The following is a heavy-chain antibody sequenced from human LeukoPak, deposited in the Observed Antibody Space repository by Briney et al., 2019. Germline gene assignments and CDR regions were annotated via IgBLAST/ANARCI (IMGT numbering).Heavy chain of an antibody. V-gene: IGHV4-39*07. CDR2: MHSSGRT. CDR3: ARSCSSTSCYYYYGMDV. Sequence: SETLSLTCTVSGGSISSSADYWGWIRQPPGQGLEWIGTMHSSGRTYYNPSLKSRVTISVDTSKNQFSLKLSSVTAADTAVYYCARSCSSTSCYYYYGMDVWGQGTTVTVSS. CDR1: GGSISSSADY. D-gene: IGHD2-2*01. J-gene: IGHJ6*02.